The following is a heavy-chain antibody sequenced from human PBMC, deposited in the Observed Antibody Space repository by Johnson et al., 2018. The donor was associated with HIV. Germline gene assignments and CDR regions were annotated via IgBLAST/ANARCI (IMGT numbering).Heavy chain of an antibody. Sequence: VQLVESGGGLVQPGGSLRLSCAASGFSVSSNYMSWVRQAPGKGLEWVSVLYSGGNTYYADSVKGRFTISRDNSKNTLYLQMNSLRAEDTAVYYCARASLEWLLSLVPLGAFDIWGQGTMVTVSS. CDR3: ARASLEWLLSLVPLGAFDI. V-gene: IGHV3-66*01. CDR1: GFSVSSNY. D-gene: IGHD3-3*01. CDR2: LYSGGNT. J-gene: IGHJ3*02.